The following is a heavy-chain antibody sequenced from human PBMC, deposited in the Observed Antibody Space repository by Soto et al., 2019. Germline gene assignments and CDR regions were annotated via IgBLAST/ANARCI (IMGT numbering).Heavy chain of an antibody. Sequence: ASVKVSCKVSGYTLTELSMHWVRQAPGKGLEWMGGFDPEDGETIYAQKFQGRVTMTEDTSTDTAYMELGSLRSEDTAVYYCATGHSGSYLYYYYGMDVWGQGTTVTVSS. CDR1: GYTLTELS. CDR2: FDPEDGET. D-gene: IGHD1-26*01. V-gene: IGHV1-24*01. CDR3: ATGHSGSYLYYYYGMDV. J-gene: IGHJ6*02.